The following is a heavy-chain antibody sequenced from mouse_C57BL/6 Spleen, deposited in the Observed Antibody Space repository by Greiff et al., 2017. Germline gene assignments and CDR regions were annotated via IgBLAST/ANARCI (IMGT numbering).Heavy chain of an antibody. D-gene: IGHD3-1*01. J-gene: IGHJ3*01. CDR1: GFTFSSYA. V-gene: IGHV5-4*01. CDR3: ARGGQLGAY. Sequence: EVQVVDSGGGLVKPGGSLKLSCAASGFTFSSYAMSWVRQTPEKRLEWVATISDGGSYTYYPDNVKGRFTISRDNAKNNLYLQMSHLKSEDTAMYYCARGGQLGAYWGQGTLVTVSA. CDR2: ISDGGSYT.